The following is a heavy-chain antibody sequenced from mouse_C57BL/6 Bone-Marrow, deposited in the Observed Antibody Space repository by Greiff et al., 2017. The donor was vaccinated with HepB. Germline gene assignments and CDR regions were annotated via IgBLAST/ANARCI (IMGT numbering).Heavy chain of an antibody. D-gene: IGHD1-1*01. CDR3: ARYYYGSSYDYYAMDY. CDR2: IHPSDSDT. CDR1: GYTFTSYW. J-gene: IGHJ4*01. Sequence: QVQLQQPGAELVKPGASVKVSCKASGYTFTSYWMHWVKQRPGQGLEWIGRIHPSDSDTNYNQKFKGKATLTVDKSSSPAYMQLSSLTSEDSAVYYCARYYYGSSYDYYAMDYWGQGTSVTVSS. V-gene: IGHV1-74*01.